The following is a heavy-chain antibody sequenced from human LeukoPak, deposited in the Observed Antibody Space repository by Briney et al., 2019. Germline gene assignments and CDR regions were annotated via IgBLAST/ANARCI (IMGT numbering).Heavy chain of an antibody. J-gene: IGHJ4*03. CDR3: ARGATISETGYLDF. Sequence: GSLRLSCAASGFSFSVYEMHWVRQAPGKGLEWISEIDHRGDTNYNPSVKSRVTISVDTSKNQFSLKMRSLSAADTALYYCARGATISETGYLDFWGQGTLVTVSS. V-gene: IGHV4-34*01. CDR1: GFSFSVYE. D-gene: IGHD5-24*01. CDR2: IDHRGDT.